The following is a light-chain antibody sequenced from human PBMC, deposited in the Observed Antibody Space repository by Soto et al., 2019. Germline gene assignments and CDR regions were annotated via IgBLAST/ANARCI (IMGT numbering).Light chain of an antibody. CDR1: QSVYSNY. CDR2: GAS. V-gene: IGKV3-20*01. Sequence: DIVLTQSPGTLSLSPGERATLSCKTSQSVYSNYLAWYQQKPGQAPRLLIIGASSRATGIPDRFSGSGSGTDFTLTISRLEPGDFAVYYCQQYGSSPLTFGGGTKVDIK. J-gene: IGKJ4*01. CDR3: QQYGSSPLT.